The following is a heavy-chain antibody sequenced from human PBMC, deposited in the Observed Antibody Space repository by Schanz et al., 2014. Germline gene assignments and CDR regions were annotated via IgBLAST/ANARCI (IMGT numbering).Heavy chain of an antibody. V-gene: IGHV3-33*01. CDR3: ARDNRYYLFDY. Sequence: QVQLVESGGGVVQPGRSLRLSCAASGFTFSSYGMHWVRQAPGKGLEWVAVIWYDGSNKYYADSVKGRFTISRDNSKNTLYLQVGSLSAEDTAVYFCARDNRYYLFDYWGQGALVTVSS. J-gene: IGHJ4*02. CDR1: GFTFSSYG. CDR2: IWYDGSNK. D-gene: IGHD3-16*02.